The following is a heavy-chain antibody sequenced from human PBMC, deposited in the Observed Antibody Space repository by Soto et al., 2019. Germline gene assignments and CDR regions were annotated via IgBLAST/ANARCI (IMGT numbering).Heavy chain of an antibody. CDR3: ERVAEDYGDNYWGFDL. J-gene: IGHJ2*01. D-gene: IGHD4-17*01. CDR1: GYTFTNYG. Sequence: QFQLVQSGAEVKKPGASVKVSCKASGYTFTNYGINWVRQAPGQGLEWMGWISVYSGNTQYGQKFQGRVTMTTDTATITVTMALRSLRSVDTSVCYGERVAEDYGDNYWGFDLWGRGTLVTVSS. V-gene: IGHV1-18*01. CDR2: ISVYSGNT.